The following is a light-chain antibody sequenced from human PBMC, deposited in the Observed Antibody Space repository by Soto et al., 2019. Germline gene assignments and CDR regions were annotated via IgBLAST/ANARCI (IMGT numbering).Light chain of an antibody. V-gene: IGLV2-14*01. CDR3: SSYTTTSTWV. J-gene: IGLJ3*02. CDR1: SSDVGGYDY. CDR2: EVI. Sequence: QSALTQPASVSGSPGQSITISCTGTSSDVGGYDYVSWYQQHPGKAPKLLIYEVINRPSGVSNRFSGSKSGNTASLTISGLQGDDDADYYCSSYTTTSTWVFGGGTKLTVL.